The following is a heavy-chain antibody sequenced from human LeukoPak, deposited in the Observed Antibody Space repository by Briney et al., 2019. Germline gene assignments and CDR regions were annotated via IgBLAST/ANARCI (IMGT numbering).Heavy chain of an antibody. CDR3: ASGGGWNDKFNY. CDR1: GGSFSGYY. J-gene: IGHJ4*02. Sequence: SETLSLTCAVYGGSFSGYYWSWIRQPPGKGLEWIGEINHSGSTNYNPSLKSRVTISVDTSKNQFSLNLSSVTAADTAVYYCASGGGWNDKFNYWGQGTLVTVSS. CDR2: INHSGST. V-gene: IGHV4-34*01. D-gene: IGHD1-1*01.